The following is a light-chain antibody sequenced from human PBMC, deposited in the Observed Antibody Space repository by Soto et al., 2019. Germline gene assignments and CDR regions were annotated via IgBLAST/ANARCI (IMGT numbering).Light chain of an antibody. CDR2: GAS. V-gene: IGKV3-15*01. Sequence: EIVLTQSPGTLSLSPGERATLSCRASQSVSNNYLAWYQQKPGQAPRLLIYGASTRATGIPARFSGSASGTEFTLTISGLQSEDFAVYYCQQYKNWPPITFGQGTRLEIK. CDR1: QSVSNN. J-gene: IGKJ5*01. CDR3: QQYKNWPPIT.